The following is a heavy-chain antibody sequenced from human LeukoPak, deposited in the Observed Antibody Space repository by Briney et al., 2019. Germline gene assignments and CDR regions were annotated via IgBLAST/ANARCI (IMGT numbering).Heavy chain of an antibody. CDR1: GFTFSSYG. CDR3: ARRAAAAGTFDY. Sequence: GGSLRLSCAVSGFTFSSYGMSWVRQAPGKGLEWVSGISGSDGSTYYADSVKGRFTISRDNSRNTLYLQLNSLRAEDTAVYYCARRAAAAGTFDYWGQGTLVTVSS. CDR2: ISGSDGST. J-gene: IGHJ4*02. V-gene: IGHV3-23*01. D-gene: IGHD6-13*01.